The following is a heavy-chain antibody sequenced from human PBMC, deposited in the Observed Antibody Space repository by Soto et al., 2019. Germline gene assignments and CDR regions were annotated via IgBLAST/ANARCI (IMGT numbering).Heavy chain of an antibody. CDR1: GGSISSYY. CDR3: ARVWGYYFDY. V-gene: IGHV4-59*01. CDR2: IYYSGST. J-gene: IGHJ4*02. Sequence: SETLFLTCTVSGGSISSYYWRWIRQPPGKGLEWIGYIYYSGSTNYNPSLKSRVTISVDTSKNQFSLKLSSVTAADTAVYYCARVWGYYFDYWGQGTLVTVSS. D-gene: IGHD2-21*01.